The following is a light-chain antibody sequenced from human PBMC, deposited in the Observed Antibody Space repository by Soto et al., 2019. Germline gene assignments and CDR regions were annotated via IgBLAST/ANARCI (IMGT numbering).Light chain of an antibody. Sequence: EVGTTQSPGTLSLSPWARATLSCMASQTVRNNYLAWYQQKPGQAPRLLIYDASSRATGIPDRFSGGGSGTDFTLTISRLEPEDFAVYYCQQFSSYPLTVGGGTKVDIK. J-gene: IGKJ4*01. CDR2: DAS. V-gene: IGKV3-20*01. CDR1: QTVRNNY. CDR3: QQFSSYPLT.